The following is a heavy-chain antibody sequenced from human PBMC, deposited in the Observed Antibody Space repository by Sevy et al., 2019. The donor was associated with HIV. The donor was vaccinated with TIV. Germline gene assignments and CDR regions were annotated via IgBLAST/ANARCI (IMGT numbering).Heavy chain of an antibody. CDR3: ARPSDTSALFKWAFDI. CDR2: IIPIFGTT. V-gene: IGHV1-69*13. J-gene: IGHJ3*02. D-gene: IGHD3-22*01. CDR1: GGTFSSSA. Sequence: ASVKVSCKASGGTFSSSAITWVRQAPGQGLEWMGGIIPIFGTTNYAQNFQGRVTITADESTSTAYMELSSLRSEATAVYYCARPSDTSALFKWAFDIWGPGTMVTVSS.